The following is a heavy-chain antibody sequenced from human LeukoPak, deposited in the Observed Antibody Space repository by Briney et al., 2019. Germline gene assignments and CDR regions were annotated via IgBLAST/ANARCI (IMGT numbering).Heavy chain of an antibody. Sequence: SETLSLTCTVSGGSISSSSYYWGWLRQPPGTGLEWSGSFYYSGNTYYNPSLKSRVTISVDTSKNQFSLKLSSVTAADTAVYYCARLGSSDAFDIWGQGTMVTVSS. D-gene: IGHD1-26*01. CDR1: GGSISSSSYY. CDR2: FYYSGNT. CDR3: ARLGSSDAFDI. J-gene: IGHJ3*02. V-gene: IGHV4-39*01.